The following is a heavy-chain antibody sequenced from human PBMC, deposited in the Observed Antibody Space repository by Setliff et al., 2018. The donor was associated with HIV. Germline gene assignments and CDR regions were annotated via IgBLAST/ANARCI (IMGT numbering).Heavy chain of an antibody. D-gene: IGHD6-13*01. Sequence: PSETLSLTCAVYGGSFSGYYWSWIRQPPGKGLEWIGEINHSGSANYNPSLKSRVTISVDTSKNQFSLKLTSVTAADTAVYYCASQTIAATGTNFDYWGQGTLVTVPQ. CDR1: GGSFSGYY. V-gene: IGHV4-34*01. CDR2: INHSGSA. J-gene: IGHJ4*02. CDR3: ASQTIAATGTNFDY.